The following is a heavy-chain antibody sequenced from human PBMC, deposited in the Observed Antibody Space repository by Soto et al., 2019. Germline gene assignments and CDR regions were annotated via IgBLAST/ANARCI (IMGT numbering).Heavy chain of an antibody. J-gene: IGHJ4*02. Sequence: QVHLVESGGGVVQPGRSLRLSCAASGLTFSNYAMHWVRQAPGKGLEWVAFISYDGTSTWYLDSVKGRFTISRDNYKNTLYLQMNSLKTDDTAVYYCARESASTGGGGSAKDYWGQGTLVTVSS. D-gene: IGHD1-26*01. CDR1: GLTFSNYA. CDR2: ISYDGTST. CDR3: ARESASTGGGGSAKDY. V-gene: IGHV3-30-3*01.